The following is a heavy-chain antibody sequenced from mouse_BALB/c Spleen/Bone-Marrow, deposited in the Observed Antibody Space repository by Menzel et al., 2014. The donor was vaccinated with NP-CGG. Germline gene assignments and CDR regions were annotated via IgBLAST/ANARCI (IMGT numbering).Heavy chain of an antibody. Sequence: QVQLQQPGAELARPGTSVKVSCKASGYAFTNYLIEWVKQRPGQGLEWIGVINPGSRSTNHNEKFKGKATLTADKSSSTAYMQLSSLTSGDSAVYFCARRTTGVAPFDYWGQGTTLTVSS. CDR2: INPGSRST. CDR3: ARRTTGVAPFDY. V-gene: IGHV1-54*01. CDR1: GYAFTNYL. D-gene: IGHD1-1*01. J-gene: IGHJ2*01.